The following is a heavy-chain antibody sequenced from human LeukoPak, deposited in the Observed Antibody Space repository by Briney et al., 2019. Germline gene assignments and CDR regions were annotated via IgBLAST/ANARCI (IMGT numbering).Heavy chain of an antibody. J-gene: IGHJ6*03. D-gene: IGHD6-13*01. CDR1: GYTFTGYY. CDR2: VNPNSGDT. CDR3: ARVEAAAGAFYYYMDV. V-gene: IGHV1-2*02. Sequence: ASVKVSCKASGYTFTGYYMHWVRQAPGQGLEWMGCVNPNSGDTNYAQKFQGSVTMTRDTSISTAYMELSRLRSDDTAVYYCARVEAAAGAFYYYMDVWGKGTTVTISS.